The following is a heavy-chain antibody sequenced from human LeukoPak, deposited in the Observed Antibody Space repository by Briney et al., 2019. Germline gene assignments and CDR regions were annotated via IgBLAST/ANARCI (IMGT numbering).Heavy chain of an antibody. D-gene: IGHD3-3*01. CDR3: AKVPYYDFWSGYYKQYYFDY. V-gene: IGHV3-23*01. J-gene: IGHJ4*02. CDR2: ISGSGGST. Sequence: GGSLRLSCAASGFTFSSYAMSWVRQAPGKGLEWVSAISGSGGSTYYADSVKGRFTISRDNSKNTLYLQINSLRAEDTAVYYCAKVPYYDFWSGYYKQYYFDYWGQGTLVTVSS. CDR1: GFTFSSYA.